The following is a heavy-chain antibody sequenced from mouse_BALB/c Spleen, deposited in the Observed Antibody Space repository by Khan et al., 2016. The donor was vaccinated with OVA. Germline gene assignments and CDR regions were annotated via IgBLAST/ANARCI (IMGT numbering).Heavy chain of an antibody. Sequence: VQLVESGAELARPGASVKMSCKASGYTFTSYTIHWIKKRPGQGLEWIGYINPSNGYTNYNQKFKDKATLTTDKSSNTAYLQLSSLTSDDFAVYNCVRDGAYHRNDGWFAYWGQGTLVTVSA. CDR2: INPSNGYT. J-gene: IGHJ3*01. V-gene: IGHV1-4*01. CDR3: VRDGAYHRNDGWFAY. CDR1: GYTFTSYT. D-gene: IGHD2-14*01.